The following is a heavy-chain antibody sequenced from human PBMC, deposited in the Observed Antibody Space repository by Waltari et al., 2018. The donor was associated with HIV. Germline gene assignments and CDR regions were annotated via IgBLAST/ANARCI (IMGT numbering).Heavy chain of an antibody. V-gene: IGHV1-69*01. D-gene: IGHD3-22*01. CDR3: ARESSSGYYSYYFDY. CDR1: GGTFSSSA. J-gene: IGHJ4*02. Sequence: QVQLVQSGAEVKKPGSSVKVSLKASGGTFSSSAIGWVRQDPGQGLEWMGGIIPIFGTANYAQKFQGRVTITADESTSTAYMELSSLRSEDTAVYYCARESSSGYYSYYFDYWGQGTLVTVSS. CDR2: IIPIFGTA.